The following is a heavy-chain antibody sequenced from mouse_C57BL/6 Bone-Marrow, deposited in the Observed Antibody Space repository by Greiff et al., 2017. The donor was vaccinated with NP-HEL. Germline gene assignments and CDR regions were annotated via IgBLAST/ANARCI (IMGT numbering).Heavy chain of an antibody. CDR3: AGGRIRYYGSSYEVGY. Sequence: QVQLQQPGAELVKPGASVKLSCKASGYTFTSYWMHWVKQRPGRGLEWIGRIDPNSGGTKYNEKFKSKATLTVDKPSSTAYMQLSSLTSEDSAVYDCAGGRIRYYGSSYEVGYWGQGTTLTVST. CDR1: GYTFTSYW. V-gene: IGHV1-72*01. D-gene: IGHD1-1*01. J-gene: IGHJ2*01. CDR2: IDPNSGGT.